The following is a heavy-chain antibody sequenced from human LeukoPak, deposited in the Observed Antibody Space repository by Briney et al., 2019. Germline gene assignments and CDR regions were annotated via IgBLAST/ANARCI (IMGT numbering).Heavy chain of an antibody. CDR2: IYTSGST. J-gene: IGHJ4*02. V-gene: IGHV4-4*07. Sequence: SETLSLNCTVSGGSISSYYWSWIRQPAGKGLEWIGRIYTSGSTNYNPSLKSRVTMSVDTSKNQFSLKLSSVTAADTAVYYCARDDPDNCSGGSCYYTWGQGTLVTVSS. D-gene: IGHD2-15*01. CDR3: ARDDPDNCSGGSCYYT. CDR1: GGSISSYY.